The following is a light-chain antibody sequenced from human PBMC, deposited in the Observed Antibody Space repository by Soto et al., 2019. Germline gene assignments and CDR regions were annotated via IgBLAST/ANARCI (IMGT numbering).Light chain of an antibody. CDR1: VSYIGGYNH. J-gene: IGLJ1*01. Sequence: QSVLTQPASVSGSPGQSITISCTGTVSYIGGYNHVSWYQHHPGKAPKLIIYEVTNRPSGVSNRFSGSKSGNTAFLTISGLQAEEEADYYCNSYTISTTYVFATGTKVTVL. CDR3: NSYTISTTYV. CDR2: EVT. V-gene: IGLV2-14*01.